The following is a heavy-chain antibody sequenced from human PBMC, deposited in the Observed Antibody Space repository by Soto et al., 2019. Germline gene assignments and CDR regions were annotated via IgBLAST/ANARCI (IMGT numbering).Heavy chain of an antibody. Sequence: ASVKVSCKASGYTFTSYAMHWVRQAPGQRLEWMGWINAGNGNTKYSQKFQGRVTITRDTSASTAYMELSGVRSEDKVVYCCARDASDVSYYKDGWGKGTTVTVSS. J-gene: IGHJ6*03. CDR3: ARDASDVSYYKDG. CDR2: INAGNGNT. CDR1: GYTFTSYA. V-gene: IGHV1-3*01.